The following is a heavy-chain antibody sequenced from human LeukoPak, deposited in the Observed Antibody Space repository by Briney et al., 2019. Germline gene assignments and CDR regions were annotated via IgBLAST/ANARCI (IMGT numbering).Heavy chain of an antibody. J-gene: IGHJ4*02. V-gene: IGHV3-53*01. CDR3: ASSQQATDY. CDR1: GFTVSSNY. D-gene: IGHD6-13*01. CDR2: IYSGGST. Sequence: AGGSLRLSCAVSGFTVSSNYMSWVRQAPGKGLEWVSVIYSGGSTYYADSVKGRFTISRDNSKNTLYLQMNSLRAEDTAVYYCASSQQATDYWGQGTLVTVSS.